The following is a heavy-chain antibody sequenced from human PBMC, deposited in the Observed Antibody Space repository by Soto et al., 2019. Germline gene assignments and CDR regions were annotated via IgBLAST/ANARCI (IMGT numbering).Heavy chain of an antibody. V-gene: IGHV4-31*03. J-gene: IGHJ4*02. CDR2: IYYSGST. D-gene: IGHD1-26*01. CDR1: GGSISSGGYY. CDR3: AREGGIVGATAADY. Sequence: QVQLQESGPGLVKPSQTLSLTCTVSGGSISSGGYYWSWIRQHPGKGLEWIGYIYYSGSTYYNQSLKSRVTISVDTSKNQLSLKLSSVTAADTAVYDCAREGGIVGATAADYWGQGTLVTVSS.